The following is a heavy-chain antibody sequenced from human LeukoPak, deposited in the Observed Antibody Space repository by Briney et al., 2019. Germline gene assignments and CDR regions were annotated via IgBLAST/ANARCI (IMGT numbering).Heavy chain of an antibody. CDR2: ISSTSIYT. Sequence: GGSLRLSCAAPGFTFSDYYMSWIRQAPGKGLEWVSDISSTSIYTNYADSVKGRFTISRDNAKNSLYPQMNSLRAEDTAVYYCAREDGYSSSWYSDYWGQGTLVTVSS. CDR1: GFTFSDYY. D-gene: IGHD6-13*01. V-gene: IGHV3-11*05. CDR3: AREDGYSSSWYSDY. J-gene: IGHJ4*02.